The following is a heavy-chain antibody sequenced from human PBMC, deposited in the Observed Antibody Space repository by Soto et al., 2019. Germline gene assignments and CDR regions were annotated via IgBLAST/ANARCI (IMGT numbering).Heavy chain of an antibody. J-gene: IGHJ4*02. CDR3: VRRGSETGWYYDQ. V-gene: IGHV3-23*02. CDR1: GFTFYRYD. Sequence: EVQLLESGGGLVQPGGSLRLSCAASGFTFYRYDMFWVRQTPRRGLEWVSFISGSGGRIEYGDFVRGRFTASRDNAEDTLSLQMNSLALDDTGVYYCVRRGSETGWYYDQWGQGTLVAVSS. D-gene: IGHD6-19*01. CDR2: ISGSGGRI.